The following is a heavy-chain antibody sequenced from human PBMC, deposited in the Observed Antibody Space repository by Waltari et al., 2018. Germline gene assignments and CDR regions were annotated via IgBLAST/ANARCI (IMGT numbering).Heavy chain of an antibody. CDR1: GFTFSRYA. V-gene: IGHV3-23*01. J-gene: IGHJ4*02. CDR2: ISGSGGST. D-gene: IGHD6-19*01. CDR3: ANSEQWLGDFDY. Sequence: EVQLLESGGGLVQPGGSLRLSCAASGFTFSRYAMSLVRQAPGKGLEWVSAISGSGGSTYYADSVKGRFIISRDKSKNTLYLQMNSLRAEDTAVYYCANSEQWLGDFDYWGQGTLVTVSS.